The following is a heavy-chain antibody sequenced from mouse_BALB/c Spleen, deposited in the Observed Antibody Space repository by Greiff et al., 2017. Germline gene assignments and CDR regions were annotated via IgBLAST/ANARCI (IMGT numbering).Heavy chain of an antibody. CDR2: ISSGSSTI. CDR3: ARNYYGYPYYFDY. CDR1: GFTFSSFG. Sequence: EVKVVESGGGLVQPGGSRKLSCAASGFTFSSFGMHWVRQAPEKGLEWVAYISSGSSTIYYADTVKGRFTISRDNPKNTLFLQMTSLRSEDTAMYYCARNYYGYPYYFDYWGQGTTLTVSS. V-gene: IGHV5-17*02. J-gene: IGHJ2*01. D-gene: IGHD1-2*01.